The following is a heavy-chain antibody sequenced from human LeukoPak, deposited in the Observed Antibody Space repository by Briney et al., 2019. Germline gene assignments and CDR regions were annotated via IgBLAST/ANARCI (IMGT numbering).Heavy chain of an antibody. J-gene: IGHJ6*03. CDR3: ARDILTGYYVARYYYYMDV. CDR2: INTDGTVT. V-gene: IGHV3-74*01. Sequence: GGSLRLSCAASGFTFSSYWMHWVRQAPGKGLESVSRINTDGTVTTYADSVKGRFTVSRDNADNTMFLQMNSLRAEDTAVYYCARDILTGYYVARYYYYMDVWGKGTTVTVSS. CDR1: GFTFSSYW. D-gene: IGHD3-9*01.